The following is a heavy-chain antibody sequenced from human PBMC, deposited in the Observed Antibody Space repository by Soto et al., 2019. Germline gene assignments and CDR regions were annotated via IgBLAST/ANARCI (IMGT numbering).Heavy chain of an antibody. J-gene: IGHJ5*02. CDR3: ARGRGRYSSGWSWFDP. CDR2: IFQSGST. D-gene: IGHD6-19*01. V-gene: IGHV4-4*02. CDR1: GGTIRSPDW. Sequence: SETLSLTCGVSGGTIRSPDWWTWVRQPPGKGLEWIGEIFQSGSTNYTPSLESRVTISVDKSKNQFSLTLTSVTAADTAVYFCARGRGRYSSGWSWFDPWGQGILVTSPQ.